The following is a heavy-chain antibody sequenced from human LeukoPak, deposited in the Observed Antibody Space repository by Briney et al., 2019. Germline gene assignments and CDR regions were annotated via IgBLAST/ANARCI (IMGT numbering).Heavy chain of an antibody. J-gene: IGHJ5*02. V-gene: IGHV3-7*01. CDR3: VRGEYETYYDSWSGYSIGWFDP. CDR1: GFTFSSYW. CDR2: VKQDGSEK. D-gene: IGHD3-3*01. Sequence: GGSLRLSCAASGFTFSSYWMSWVRQAPGKGLEWVANVKQDGSEKYYVDSVKGRFTIPRDNAKNSLYLQMNTLRTEDTAVYYCVRGEYETYYDSWSGYSIGWFDPWGQGIQVTVSS.